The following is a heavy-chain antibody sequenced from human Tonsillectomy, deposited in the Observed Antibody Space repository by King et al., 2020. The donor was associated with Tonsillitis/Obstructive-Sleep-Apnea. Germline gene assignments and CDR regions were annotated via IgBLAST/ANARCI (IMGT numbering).Heavy chain of an antibody. Sequence: VQLVESGGGLVQPGGSLRLSCAASGFTFSSYAMSWVRQAPGKGLEWVSAISGSGGSTYYTDSVKGRFTISRDNSKNTMYLQMNSLRAEDTAVYYCAKDTDFWSGYLSAYVDYWGQGXLVTVSS. CDR1: GFTFSSYA. V-gene: IGHV3-23*04. D-gene: IGHD3-3*01. CDR3: AKDTDFWSGYLSAYVDY. J-gene: IGHJ4*02. CDR2: ISGSGGST.